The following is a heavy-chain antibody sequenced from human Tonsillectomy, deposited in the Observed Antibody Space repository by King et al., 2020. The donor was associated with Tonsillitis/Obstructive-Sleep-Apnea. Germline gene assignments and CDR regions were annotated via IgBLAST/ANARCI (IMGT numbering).Heavy chain of an antibody. CDR3: AGEQYYDFRSSYHTNWFDP. CDR2: INQDGSEK. CDR1: RFTFSSYW. J-gene: IGHJ5*02. V-gene: IGHV3-7*01. Sequence: QLVQSGGGLVQPGGSLRLSCAASRFTFSSYWMSWVRQAPGKGLEWVANINQDGSEKYYVDSVKGRFTISRDNAKKSLYLQMNSLRAEDTAVYYCAGEQYYDFRSSYHTNWFDPGGQGTLVTVS. D-gene: IGHD3-3*01.